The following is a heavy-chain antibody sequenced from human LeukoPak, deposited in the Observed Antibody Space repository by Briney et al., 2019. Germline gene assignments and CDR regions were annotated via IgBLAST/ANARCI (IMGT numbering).Heavy chain of an antibody. J-gene: IGHJ6*02. Sequence: ASETLSLTCTVSGGSISSYYWSWIRQPPGKGLEWIGYIYYSGSTNYNPSLKSRVTISVDTSKNQYSLKLSSVTAADTAVYYCARDLVRGVRAGGMDVWGQGTTVTVSS. CDR3: ARDLVRGVRAGGMDV. D-gene: IGHD3-10*01. V-gene: IGHV4-59*01. CDR1: GGSISSYY. CDR2: IYYSGST.